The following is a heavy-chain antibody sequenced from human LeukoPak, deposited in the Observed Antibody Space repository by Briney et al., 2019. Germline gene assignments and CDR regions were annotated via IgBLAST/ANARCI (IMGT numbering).Heavy chain of an antibody. CDR3: ARAPTTVTTDGY. CDR2: INPNSGAT. CDR1: GYTLTEYY. D-gene: IGHD4-17*01. Sequence: ASVKVSCKASGYTLTEYYMHWARHAPGQGLEWMRWINPNSGATNYAQKFQGRVTMTRDTSIRTAYMELSRLRSDDTAVDYCARAPTTVTTDGYWGQGTLVTVSS. J-gene: IGHJ4*02. V-gene: IGHV1-2*02.